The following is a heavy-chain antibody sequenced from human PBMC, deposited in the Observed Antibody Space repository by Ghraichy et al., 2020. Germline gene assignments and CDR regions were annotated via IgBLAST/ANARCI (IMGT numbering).Heavy chain of an antibody. CDR3: ARPGAYTYGQQDAFDI. CDR2: IYYSGST. J-gene: IGHJ3*02. D-gene: IGHD5-18*01. V-gene: IGHV4-39*01. CDR1: GGSISSTNYY. Sequence: SETLSLTCTVSGGSISSTNYYWGWIRQPPGKGLEWIGSIYYSGSTYYNPSLKSRVTISVDTSKNQFSLSLGSVTAADTAVYYCARPGAYTYGQQDAFDIWGQGTMVTVSS.